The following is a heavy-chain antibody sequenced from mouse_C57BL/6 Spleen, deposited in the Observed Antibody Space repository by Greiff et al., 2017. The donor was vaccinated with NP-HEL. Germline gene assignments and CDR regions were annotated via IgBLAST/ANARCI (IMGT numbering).Heavy chain of an antibody. CDR3: AKGGTGYFDV. CDR2: ISSGSSTI. D-gene: IGHD4-1*01. Sequence: EVQLVESGGGLVKPGGSLQLSCAASGFTFSDYGMHWVRQAPEQGLEWVAYISSGSSTIYYADTVKGRFTISRDNAKNTLFLQMTSLRSEDTAMYYCAKGGTGYFDVWGTGTTVTVSS. V-gene: IGHV5-17*01. CDR1: GFTFSDYG. J-gene: IGHJ1*03.